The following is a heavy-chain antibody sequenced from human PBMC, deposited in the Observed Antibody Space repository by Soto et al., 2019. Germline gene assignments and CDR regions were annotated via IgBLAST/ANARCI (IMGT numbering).Heavy chain of an antibody. V-gene: IGHV3-23*01. CDR3: LKWYCSTNSCSFDY. CDR1: GFTFTNFA. CDR2: ISGSADTA. D-gene: IGHD2-2*01. Sequence: PGGSLRLSCAASGFTFTNFAMNWVRQAPGKGLEWVSVISGSADTAYNADSVKGRFTISRDNSKNTVYLQMNSLRAEDTARYYCLKWYCSTNSCSFDYWGQGILVTVFS. J-gene: IGHJ4*02.